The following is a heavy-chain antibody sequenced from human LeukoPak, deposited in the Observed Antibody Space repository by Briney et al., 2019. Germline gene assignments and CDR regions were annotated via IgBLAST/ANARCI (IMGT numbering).Heavy chain of an antibody. J-gene: IGHJ4*02. CDR1: VFTFSDYY. D-gene: IGHD2-15*01. CDR2: ISSSGSTI. V-gene: IGHV3-11*01. CDR3: ARERAAACFDY. Sequence: GGSLRLSCAASVFTFSDYYMSWIRQAPGKGLEWVSYISSSGSTIYYADSVKGRFTISRDNAKNSLYLQMNSLRAEDTAVYYCARERAAACFDYWGQGTLVTVSS.